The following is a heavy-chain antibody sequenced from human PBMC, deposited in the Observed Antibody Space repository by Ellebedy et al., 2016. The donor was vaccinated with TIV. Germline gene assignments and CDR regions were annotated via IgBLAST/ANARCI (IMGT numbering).Heavy chain of an antibody. CDR2: IIPIFGTA. CDR3: ASSKPTMIRWYFDY. Sequence: SVKVSCXASGGTFSSYAISWVRQAPGQGLEWMGGIIPIFGTANYAQKFQGRVTITADESTSTAYMELSSLRSEDTAVYYCASSKPTMIRWYFDYWGQGTLVTVSS. D-gene: IGHD3-10*01. CDR1: GGTFSSYA. J-gene: IGHJ4*02. V-gene: IGHV1-69*13.